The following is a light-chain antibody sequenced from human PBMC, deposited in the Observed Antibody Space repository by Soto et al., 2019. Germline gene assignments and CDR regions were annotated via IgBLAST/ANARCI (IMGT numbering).Light chain of an antibody. CDR3: GSYTSSSALV. Sequence: QSALTQPASVSGSPGQSITISCTGTSSDVGGYNYVSWYQQHPGKAPKLMIYDVSNRPSGVSNRFSGSKSGNTASLTISGLQAEVEADYYCGSYTSSSALVFGGGTKLTVL. CDR2: DVS. J-gene: IGLJ2*01. V-gene: IGLV2-14*01. CDR1: SSDVGGYNY.